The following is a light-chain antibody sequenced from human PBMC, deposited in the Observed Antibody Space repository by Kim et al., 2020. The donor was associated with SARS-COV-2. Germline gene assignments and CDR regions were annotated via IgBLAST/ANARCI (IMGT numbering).Light chain of an antibody. V-gene: IGLV1-51*01. CDR3: GAWDSSLSAGV. J-gene: IGLJ3*02. Sequence: QSVLTQPPSVSAAPGQKVTISCSGSTSNVGNNYVSWYQQLPGTAPKLLIYDNTKRPSGIPDRFSGSKSGTSATLDITGLHTGDEADYYCGAWDSSLSAGVFGGGTQLTVL. CDR1: TSNVGNNY. CDR2: DNT.